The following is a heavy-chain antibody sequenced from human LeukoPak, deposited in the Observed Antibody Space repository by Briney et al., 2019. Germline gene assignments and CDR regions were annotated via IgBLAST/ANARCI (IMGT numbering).Heavy chain of an antibody. J-gene: IGHJ3*02. CDR1: GYTFTGYY. CDR3: ARVVPVPASIWSGYRHDAFDI. Sequence: ASVKVSCKASGYTFTGYYMHWVRQAPGQGLEWMGWINPNSGGTNYAQKFQGRVTMTTDTSTSTAYMELRSLRSDDTAVYYCARVVPVPASIWSGYRHDAFDIWGQGTMVTVSS. CDR2: INPNSGGT. V-gene: IGHV1-2*02. D-gene: IGHD3-3*01.